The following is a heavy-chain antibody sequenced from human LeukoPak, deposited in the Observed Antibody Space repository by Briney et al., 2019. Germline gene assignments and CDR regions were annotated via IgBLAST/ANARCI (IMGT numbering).Heavy chain of an antibody. CDR1: GLTFSNFA. CDR2: INGSGGST. CDR3: AKDEDIVVVVAATQGMDV. Sequence: GGSLRLSCPASGLTFSNFAMNGVRQAPGKGLEWVSAINGSGGSTYYADSVEGRFTISRDNSKNTLYLQMNRLRAEDTAVYYCAKDEDIVVVVAATQGMDVWGQGTTVTVSS. V-gene: IGHV3-23*01. D-gene: IGHD2-15*01. J-gene: IGHJ6*02.